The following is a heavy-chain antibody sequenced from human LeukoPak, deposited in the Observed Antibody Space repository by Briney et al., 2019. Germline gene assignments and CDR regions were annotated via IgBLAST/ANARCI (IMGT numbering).Heavy chain of an antibody. CDR1: GFTVSSNY. CDR2: IYSGGST. V-gene: IGHV3-53*01. CDR3: ARGPCSGGSCYDY. Sequence: GGSLRLPCAASGFTVSSNYMSWVRQAPGKGLEWVSVIYSGGSTYYADSVKGRLTISRDNSKNTLYLQMNSLRAEDTAVYYCARGPCSGGSCYDYWGQGTLVTVSS. D-gene: IGHD2-15*01. J-gene: IGHJ4*02.